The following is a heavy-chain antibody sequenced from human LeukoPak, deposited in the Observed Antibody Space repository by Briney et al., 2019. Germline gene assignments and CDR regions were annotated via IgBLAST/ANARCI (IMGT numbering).Heavy chain of an antibody. D-gene: IGHD3-10*01. CDR2: ISGGGTIT. Sequence: GGSLRLSCAASDFSFTTYAMSWVRQAPGKGLEWVSSISGGGTITYYADSVKGRFTISRDNSKNTLYLQMNSLRAEDTAVYYCAKESSLLRGPLVIYYFDFWGQGTLVTISS. V-gene: IGHV3-23*01. CDR3: AKESSLLRGPLVIYYFDF. CDR1: DFSFTTYA. J-gene: IGHJ4*02.